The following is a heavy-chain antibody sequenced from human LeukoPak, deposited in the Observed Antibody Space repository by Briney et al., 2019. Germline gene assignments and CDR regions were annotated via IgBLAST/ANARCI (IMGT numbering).Heavy chain of an antibody. J-gene: IGHJ4*02. V-gene: IGHV4-4*07. D-gene: IGHD3-10*01. CDR2: IYTSGSP. CDR3: ARGGKAIWFGELSPYDY. CDR1: GGSISSYY. Sequence: SETLSLTCTVSGGSISSYYWSWIRQPAGKGLEWIGRIYTSGSPNYNPSLKSRVTMSVDTSKNQFSLKLSSVTAADTAVYYCARGGKAIWFGELSPYDYWGQGTLVTVSS.